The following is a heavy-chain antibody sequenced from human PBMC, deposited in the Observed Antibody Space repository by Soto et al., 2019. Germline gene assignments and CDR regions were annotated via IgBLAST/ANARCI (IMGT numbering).Heavy chain of an antibody. V-gene: IGHV3-23*01. CDR1: GFTFSSYA. CDR3: AKARQQLVLLGAMDV. J-gene: IGHJ6*02. D-gene: IGHD6-13*01. Sequence: EVQLLESGGGLVQPGGSLRLSCVASGFTFSSYAINWVRQAPGKGLEWVSGVSGSGVSTYYADSVKGRFTISRDNTKNTLYLQMNSLRAEDTAVYYCAKARQQLVLLGAMDVWGQGTTVTVSS. CDR2: VSGSGVST.